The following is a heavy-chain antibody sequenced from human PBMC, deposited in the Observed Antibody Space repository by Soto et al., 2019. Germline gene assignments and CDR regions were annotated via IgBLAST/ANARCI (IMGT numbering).Heavy chain of an antibody. Sequence: QVRLVESGGGAVQPGRSLRLSCTASGFTFTKHGIQWVRQAPGKGLEWVAVISHDGSETHYADSVKGRFTLSRDNSKNTLYLQMNSLRAEDTAVYYCAKDQRERDYGGNSPSDYWGQGTLVTVSS. V-gene: IGHV3-30*18. J-gene: IGHJ4*02. CDR1: GFTFTKHG. CDR3: AKDQRERDYGGNSPSDY. D-gene: IGHD4-17*01. CDR2: ISHDGSET.